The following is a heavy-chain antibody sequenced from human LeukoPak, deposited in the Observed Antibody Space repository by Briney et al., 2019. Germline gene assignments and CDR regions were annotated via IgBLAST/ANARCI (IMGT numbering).Heavy chain of an antibody. CDR3: ARAAEYSSGWYLFDF. D-gene: IGHD6-19*01. V-gene: IGHV4-4*07. J-gene: IGHJ4*02. CDR2: IYTSGGT. Sequence: PSETLSLTCTVSGGSISNYYWTWIRQPAGKGLEWIGRIYTSGGTNYNPSLKSRVTMSVDTSTNQFSLKLSSVTAPDTAMYYCARAAEYSSGWYLFDFWGQGILVTVSA. CDR1: GGSISNYY.